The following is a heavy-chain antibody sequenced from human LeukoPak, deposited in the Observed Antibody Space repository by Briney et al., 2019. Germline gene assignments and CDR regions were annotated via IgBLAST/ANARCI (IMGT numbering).Heavy chain of an antibody. D-gene: IGHD3-3*02. CDR1: GYTFNSYG. V-gene: IGHV1-18*01. J-gene: IGHJ4*02. CDR3: SRDERAIFEANSDRDY. CDR2: INCYNGKT. Sequence: ASVKVSCKASGYTFNSYGLSWVRQAPGQGLEWIGWINCYNGKTHYEQSFQGRLTLTTDTSTSTAYMELRSLRSDDTAVYYCSRDERAIFEANSDRDYWGQGTLVTVSS.